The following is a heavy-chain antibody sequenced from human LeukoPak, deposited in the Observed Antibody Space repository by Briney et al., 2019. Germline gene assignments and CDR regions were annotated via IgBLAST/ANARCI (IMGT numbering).Heavy chain of an antibody. CDR1: GFTFSSYS. D-gene: IGHD5-24*01. CDR2: ISSSSSYI. V-gene: IGHV3-21*01. J-gene: IGHJ4*02. Sequence: GGSLRLSCAASGFTFSSYSMNWVRQAPGKGLEWGSSISSSSSYIYYADSVKGRFTISRDNAKNSLYLQMNSLRAEDTAVYYCAREVERAHVDYWGQGTLVTVSS. CDR3: AREVERAHVDY.